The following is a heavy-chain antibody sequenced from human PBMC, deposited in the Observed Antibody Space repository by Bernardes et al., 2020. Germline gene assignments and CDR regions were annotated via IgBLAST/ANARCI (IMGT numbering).Heavy chain of an antibody. V-gene: IGHV1-69*06. CDR1: GGTFSSYA. Sequence: SVKVSCKASGGTFSSYAISWVRQAPGQGLEWMGGIIPIFGTANYAQKFQGRVTITADKSTSTAYMELSSLRSEDTAVYYCARLSRRSMYATYFDYWGQGTLVTVSS. CDR2: IIPIFGTA. CDR3: ARLSRRSMYATYFDY. J-gene: IGHJ4*02. D-gene: IGHD2-8*01.